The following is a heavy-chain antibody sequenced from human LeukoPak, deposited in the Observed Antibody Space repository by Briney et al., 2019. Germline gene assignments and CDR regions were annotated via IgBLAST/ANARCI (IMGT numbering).Heavy chain of an antibody. CDR1: GFTFSSYG. Sequence: GGSLRLSCAASGFTFSSYGMHWVRQAPGKGLEWVAFIRVDGSNKYYADSVKGRFTISRDNSKNTLYLQMNSLRAEDTAVYYCAKVRQVMITFGGVIVPDAFDIWGQGTMVTVSS. J-gene: IGHJ3*02. V-gene: IGHV3-30*02. CDR3: AKVRQVMITFGGVIVPDAFDI. CDR2: IRVDGSNK. D-gene: IGHD3-16*02.